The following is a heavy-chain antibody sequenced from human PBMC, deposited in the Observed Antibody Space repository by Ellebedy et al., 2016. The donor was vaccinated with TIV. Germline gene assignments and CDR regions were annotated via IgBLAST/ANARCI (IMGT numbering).Heavy chain of an antibody. CDR3: ATRDQLLES. V-gene: IGHV3-23*01. D-gene: IGHD2-2*01. J-gene: IGHJ4*02. CDR2: ISDDGDST. CDR1: GLTVISNY. Sequence: PGGSLRLSCAASGLTVISNYMAWVTQPPGKGLEWVSSISDDGDSTHSADSVKGRFTISRDNPRNTLFLQMDSLRGADTDMYFCATRDQLLESWGQGTLVTVSS.